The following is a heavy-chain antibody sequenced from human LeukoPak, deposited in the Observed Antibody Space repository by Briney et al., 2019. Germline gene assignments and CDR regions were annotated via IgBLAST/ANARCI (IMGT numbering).Heavy chain of an antibody. CDR2: IIPIFGTA. J-gene: IGHJ4*02. CDR1: GGTFSSYA. V-gene: IGHV1-69*05. CDR3: ARGTVAEYYFDY. Sequence: SVMVSCKASGGTFSSYAISWVRQAPGQGLEWMGGIIPIFGTANYAQKFQGRVTITTDESTSTAYMELSSLRSEDTAVYYCARGTVAEYYFDYWGQGTLVTVSS. D-gene: IGHD6-19*01.